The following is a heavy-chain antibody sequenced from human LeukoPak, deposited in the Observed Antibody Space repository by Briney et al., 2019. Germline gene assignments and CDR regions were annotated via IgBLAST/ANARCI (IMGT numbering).Heavy chain of an antibody. CDR3: ARNLGGCTSTSCYSDFDI. J-gene: IGHJ4*02. D-gene: IGHD2-2*01. CDR1: GFTVSSNY. V-gene: IGHV3-66*01. CDR2: IYSGGTT. Sequence: GGSLRLSCVASGFTVSSNYLSWVRQAPGKGLEWVSVIYSGGTTYYADSVKGRFTISRDNSKNTLYLQMNSLRAEDTAVYYCARNLGGCTSTSCYSDFDIWGQGNLVTVSP.